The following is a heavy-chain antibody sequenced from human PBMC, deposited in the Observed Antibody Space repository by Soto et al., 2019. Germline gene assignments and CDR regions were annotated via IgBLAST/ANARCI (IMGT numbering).Heavy chain of an antibody. CDR1: VGSISSSNW. Sequence: PSETLSLTCSVSVGSISSSNWWSFVRQPPGKGLEWIGEIYHSGSTNYNPSLKSRVTISVDKSKNQFSLKLSSVTAADTAVYYCARDACSGGSCYEPRDAFDIWGQGTMVTVSS. CDR2: IYHSGST. J-gene: IGHJ3*02. V-gene: IGHV4-4*02. D-gene: IGHD2-15*01. CDR3: ARDACSGGSCYEPRDAFDI.